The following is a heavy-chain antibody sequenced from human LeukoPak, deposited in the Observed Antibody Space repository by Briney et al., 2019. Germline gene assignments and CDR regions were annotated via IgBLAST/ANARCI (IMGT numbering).Heavy chain of an antibody. CDR3: ARDQGYRYGYGDFDY. D-gene: IGHD5-18*01. Sequence: SVRVSCKASGGTFRSYAISWVRQAPGQGLEWMGGIIPIFGTANYAQKFQGRVTITADESTSTAYMELSSLRSEDTAVYYCARDQGYRYGYGDFDYWGQGTLVTVSS. CDR1: GGTFRSYA. CDR2: IIPIFGTA. V-gene: IGHV1-69*13. J-gene: IGHJ4*02.